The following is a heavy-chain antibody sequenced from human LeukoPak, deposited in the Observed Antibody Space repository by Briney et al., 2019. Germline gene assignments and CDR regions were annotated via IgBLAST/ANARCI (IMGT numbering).Heavy chain of an antibody. CDR1: GFTFSNSG. D-gene: IGHD3-22*01. J-gene: IGHJ4*02. Sequence: GRSLRLSCIAAGFTFSNSGMHWVRQAPGKGLEWVAVMWGEGSNKHDGDFVKGRFTISRDNSKNTLYLKMNSLRAEDTAVYYCARDPPDDSRGHFSLDHWGQGTLVTVST. V-gene: IGHV3-33*01. CDR2: MWGEGSNK. CDR3: ARDPPDDSRGHFSLDH.